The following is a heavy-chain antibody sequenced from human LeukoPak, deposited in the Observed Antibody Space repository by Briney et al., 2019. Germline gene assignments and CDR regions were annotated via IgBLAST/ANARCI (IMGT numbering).Heavy chain of an antibody. J-gene: IGHJ4*02. CDR1: GGSISSYY. V-gene: IGHV4-4*07. CDR3: ARAAMVRGVMIPDY. D-gene: IGHD3-10*01. CDR2: IYTSGST. Sequence: NPSETLSLTCTVSGGSISSYYWSWIRQPAGKGLEWIGRIYTSGSTNYNPSLKSRVTMSVDTSKNQFSLKLSSVTAADTAVYYCARAAMVRGVMIPDYWGQGTLVTVSS.